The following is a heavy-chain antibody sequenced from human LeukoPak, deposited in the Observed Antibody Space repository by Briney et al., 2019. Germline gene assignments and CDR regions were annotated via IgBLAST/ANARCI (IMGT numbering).Heavy chain of an antibody. CDR2: ISSSGSTI. CDR1: GFTFSSYE. D-gene: IGHD2-15*01. V-gene: IGHV3-48*03. CDR3: ARAVYCSGGGCFWYFDL. Sequence: GGSLRLSCAASGFTFSSYEMNWVRQAPGKGLEWVSYISSSGSTIYYADSVKGRFTISRDNAKNSLYLQMNSLRAEDTAVYYCARAVYCSGGGCFWYFDLWGRGTLVTVSS. J-gene: IGHJ2*01.